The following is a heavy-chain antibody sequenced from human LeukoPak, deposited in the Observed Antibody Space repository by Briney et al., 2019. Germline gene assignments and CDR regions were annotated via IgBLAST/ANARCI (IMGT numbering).Heavy chain of an antibody. J-gene: IGHJ6*02. CDR2: ISWNSGSI. V-gene: IGHV3-9*01. Sequence: PGRSLRLSCADSGFTFDDYAMHWVRQAPGKGLEWVSGISWNSGSIGYADSVKGRFTISRDNAKNSLYLQMNSLRAEDTALYYCAKERSGSYRRNLYYYYYGMDVWGQGTTVTVSS. D-gene: IGHD1-26*01. CDR3: AKERSGSYRRNLYYYYYGMDV. CDR1: GFTFDDYA.